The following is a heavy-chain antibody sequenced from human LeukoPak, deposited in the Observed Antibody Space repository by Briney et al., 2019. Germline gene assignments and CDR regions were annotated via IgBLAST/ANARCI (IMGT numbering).Heavy chain of an antibody. CDR3: AKDGAPYSTGWYS. V-gene: IGHV4-39*07. J-gene: IGHJ5*02. Sequence: SETLSLTCTVSGGSISSGSYYWGWIRQPPGKGLEWIGSLYYSGSTDYNPSFKSRVTISLDTSKKQSSLKLNSVTAADTAVYYCAKDGAPYSTGWYSWGQGTLVTVSS. CDR1: GGSISSGSYY. CDR2: LYYSGST. D-gene: IGHD6-19*01.